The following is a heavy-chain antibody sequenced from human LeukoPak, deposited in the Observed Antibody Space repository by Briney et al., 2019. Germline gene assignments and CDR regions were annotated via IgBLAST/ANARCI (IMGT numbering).Heavy chain of an antibody. CDR1: EFAFRRYG. V-gene: IGHV3-30*03. CDR3: AIRSSSHLDY. D-gene: IGHD6-13*01. CDR2: ISYDGSNN. Sequence: GRPLRLSCAASEFAFRRYGVHWVRQAPGKGLEWVALISYDGSNNYYADSVKGRFTISRDNSKNTVYLQMNSLRAEDTAVYYCAIRSSSHLDYWGQGTLVTVST. J-gene: IGHJ4*02.